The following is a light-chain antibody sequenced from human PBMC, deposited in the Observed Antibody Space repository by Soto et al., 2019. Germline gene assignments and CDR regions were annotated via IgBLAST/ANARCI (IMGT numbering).Light chain of an antibody. CDR3: QKYNSAPWT. J-gene: IGKJ1*01. CDR1: QGISNY. Sequence: DIQMTQSPSSLSASVGDRVTITCRATQGISNYLAWYQQKPGKVPKLLIFAASTLQSGVPSRFSGSGSETDFTLTISSLQPEDVATYYCQKYNSAPWTFGQGTKVEIK. CDR2: AAS. V-gene: IGKV1-27*01.